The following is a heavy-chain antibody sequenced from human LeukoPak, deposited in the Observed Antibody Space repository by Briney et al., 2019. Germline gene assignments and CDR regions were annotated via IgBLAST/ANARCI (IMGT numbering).Heavy chain of an antibody. Sequence: ASVRVSCRASGYTFKTYGISWVRQAPGQGLEWMGWISAYSGDTNHAQRFQGRLTMTTERSTNSAYLELRSLRSDDTAVYYCARDAGVSFGDYLEHYFGLDVWGQGTTVIVSS. V-gene: IGHV1-18*01. J-gene: IGHJ6*02. CDR3: ARDAGVSFGDYLEHYFGLDV. D-gene: IGHD4-17*01. CDR1: GYTFKTYG. CDR2: ISAYSGDT.